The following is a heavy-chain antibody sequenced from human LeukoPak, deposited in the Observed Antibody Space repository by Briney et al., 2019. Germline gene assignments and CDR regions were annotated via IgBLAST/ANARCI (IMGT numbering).Heavy chain of an antibody. J-gene: IGHJ4*02. CDR2: IYYSGST. D-gene: IGHD3-22*01. CDR3: ARAVVFYYDGSGYSTRFDY. CDR1: DGSTSSYY. Sequence: PSETLSLTCTVSDGSTSSYYWSWIRQHPGKGLEWIGYIYYSGSTSYTPSLKSRVTISLDTSKNQFSLKVRSVTAADTAMYYCARAVVFYYDGSGYSTRFDYWGQGTLVTVSS. V-gene: IGHV4-59*01.